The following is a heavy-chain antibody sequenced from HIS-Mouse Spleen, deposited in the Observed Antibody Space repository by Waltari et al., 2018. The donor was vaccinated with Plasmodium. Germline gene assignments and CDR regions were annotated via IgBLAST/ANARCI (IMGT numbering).Heavy chain of an antibody. CDR1: GLPLSRYG. CDR3: AKSRKDDAFDI. J-gene: IGHJ3*02. V-gene: IGHV3-30*18. CDR2: ISYDGSNK. Sequence: QVQLVESGGGVVQPGRSLRLPCAAYGLPLSRYGLPWVRQAPGNGLEWGAVISYDGSNKYYADSVKGRFTISRDNSKNTLYLQMNSLRAEDTAVYYCAKSRKDDAFDIWGQGTMVTVSS.